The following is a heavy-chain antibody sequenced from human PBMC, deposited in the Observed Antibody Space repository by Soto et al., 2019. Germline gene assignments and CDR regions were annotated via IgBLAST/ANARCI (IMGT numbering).Heavy chain of an antibody. Sequence: SETLSLTCTVSGGSISSGGYYWSWIRQHPGKGLEWIGYIYYSGSTYYNPSLKSRVTISVDKSKNQFSLKLNSVTAADTAVYFCARLEGLATISYYFDFWGPGALVTVSS. CDR1: GGSISSGGYY. CDR2: IYYSGST. CDR3: ARLEGLATISYYFDF. V-gene: IGHV4-31*03. D-gene: IGHD3-9*01. J-gene: IGHJ4*02.